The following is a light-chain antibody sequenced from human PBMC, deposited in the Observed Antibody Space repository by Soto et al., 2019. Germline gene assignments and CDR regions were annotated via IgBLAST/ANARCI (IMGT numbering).Light chain of an antibody. J-gene: IGKJ2*01. CDR2: TTS. CDR1: QSITSW. Sequence: DIQMTQSPSTLSASVGDRVTITCRSSQSITSWLAWYHQKPGKAPKLLIYTTSSLESGVPSRFSGSGSGTEFTLTISSLQPADFATYYCQQYNNYSGTFGQGTKLEIK. V-gene: IGKV1-5*03. CDR3: QQYNNYSGT.